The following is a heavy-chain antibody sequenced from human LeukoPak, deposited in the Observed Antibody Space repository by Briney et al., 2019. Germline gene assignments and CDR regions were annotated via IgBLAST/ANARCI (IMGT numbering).Heavy chain of an antibody. CDR2: MSYDGSNE. Sequence: PGRSLRLSCAASGFTFSSYAMHWVGQAPGTGLQWVAFMSYDGSNEYYADSVKGRFTISRDNSKNTLYLQMNSLSAEDTAVYYCAREGYYYGSESHQAYAFAVWRHGTMVTVSS. J-gene: IGHJ3*01. CDR1: GFTFSSYA. CDR3: AREGYYYGSESHQAYAFAV. V-gene: IGHV3-30*04. D-gene: IGHD3-10*01.